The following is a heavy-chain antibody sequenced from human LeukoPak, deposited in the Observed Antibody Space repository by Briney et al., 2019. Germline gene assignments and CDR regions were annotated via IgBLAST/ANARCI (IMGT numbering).Heavy chain of an antibody. D-gene: IGHD3-10*01. CDR2: ISSSGSTI. V-gene: IGHV3-11*01. Sequence: GGSLRLSCAASGFTFRDYYMSWIRQAPGKGLEWVSYISSSGSTIYYADSVKGRFTISRDNAKNSLYLQMNSLRAEDTAVYYCARDHRLWFGEFKVAYYFDYWGQGTLVTVSS. CDR3: ARDHRLWFGEFKVAYYFDY. J-gene: IGHJ4*02. CDR1: GFTFRDYY.